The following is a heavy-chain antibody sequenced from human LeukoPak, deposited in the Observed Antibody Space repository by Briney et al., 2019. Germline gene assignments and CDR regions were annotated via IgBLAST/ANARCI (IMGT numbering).Heavy chain of an antibody. Sequence: KPSETLSLTCTVSGGSISSYYWSWIRQPPGKGLEWIGYIYYSGTTNYNPSLKSRVTISVDTSKNQFSLKLSSVTAADTAVYYCASGYDFWSGYYGPLDYWGQGTLVTVSS. J-gene: IGHJ4*02. D-gene: IGHD3-3*01. CDR1: GGSISSYY. CDR2: IYYSGTT. V-gene: IGHV4-59*12. CDR3: ASGYDFWSGYYGPLDY.